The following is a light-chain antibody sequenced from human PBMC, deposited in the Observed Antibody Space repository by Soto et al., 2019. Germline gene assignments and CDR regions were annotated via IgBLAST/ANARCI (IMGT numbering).Light chain of an antibody. V-gene: IGLV3-1*01. CDR1: KLGDKY. Sequence: SSELTQPPSVSVSPGQTASITCSGDKLGDKYACWYQQKPRQSPVLVIYQDSKRPSGIPERFSGSNSGNTATLTISGTQAMDEADYYCQAWDSSGVVFGGGTKLTVL. CDR3: QAWDSSGVV. J-gene: IGLJ2*01. CDR2: QDS.